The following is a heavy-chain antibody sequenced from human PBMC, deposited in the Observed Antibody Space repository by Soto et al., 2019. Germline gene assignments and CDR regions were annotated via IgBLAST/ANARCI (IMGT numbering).Heavy chain of an antibody. J-gene: IGHJ3*02. CDR3: ARAGVGATSSFDI. CDR1: GGSFSGYY. CDR2: INHSGST. V-gene: IGHV4-34*01. Sequence: SETLSLTCAFYGGSFSGYYWSWIRQPPGKGLEWIGEINHSGSTNYNPSLKSRVTISVDTSKNQFSLKLSSVTAADAAVYYCARAGVGATSSFDIWGQGTMVTVSS. D-gene: IGHD1-26*01.